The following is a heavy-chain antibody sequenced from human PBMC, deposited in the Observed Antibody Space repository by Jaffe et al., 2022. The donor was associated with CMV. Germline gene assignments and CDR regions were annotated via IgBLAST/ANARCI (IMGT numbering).Heavy chain of an antibody. Sequence: QVQLVQSGAEVKKPGASVKVSCKASGYTFTGYYMHWVRQAPGQGLEWMGWINPNSGGTNYAQKFQGRVTMTRDTSISTAYMELSRLRSDDTAVYYCARGGYCSGGSCSEAYYYYGMDVWGQGTTVTVSS. D-gene: IGHD2-15*01. J-gene: IGHJ6*02. CDR2: INPNSGGT. CDR1: GYTFTGYY. CDR3: ARGGYCSGGSCSEAYYYYGMDV. V-gene: IGHV1-2*02.